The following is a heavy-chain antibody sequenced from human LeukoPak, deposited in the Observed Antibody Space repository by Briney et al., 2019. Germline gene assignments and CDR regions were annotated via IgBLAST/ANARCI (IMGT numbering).Heavy chain of an antibody. D-gene: IGHD3-16*01. J-gene: IGHJ4*02. CDR1: GESFTDYY. Sequence: SQTLSLTCAVSGESFTDYYWIWIRQFPGKGLEWIGEITHSGATNYNPSLKNRVTISIDTSKKQFSLRLRSLTAADTSLYFCASTMLISSYYFDSWGQGTQVIVSS. V-gene: IGHV4-34*01. CDR2: ITHSGAT. CDR3: ASTMLISSYYFDS.